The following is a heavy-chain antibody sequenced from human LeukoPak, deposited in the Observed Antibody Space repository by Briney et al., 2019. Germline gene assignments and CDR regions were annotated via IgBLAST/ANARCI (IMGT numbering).Heavy chain of an antibody. D-gene: IGHD2-2*01. CDR1: GGSFSGYY. CDR2: INHSGST. J-gene: IGHJ5*02. CDR3: ARGGSKLVVVPAAVFFDP. Sequence: SETLSLTCAVYGGSFSGYYWSWIRQPPGKGLEWIGEINHSGSTNYNPSLKSRVTISVDTSKNQFSLKLGSVTAADTAVYYCARGGSKLVVVPAAVFFDPWGQGTLVTVSS. V-gene: IGHV4-34*01.